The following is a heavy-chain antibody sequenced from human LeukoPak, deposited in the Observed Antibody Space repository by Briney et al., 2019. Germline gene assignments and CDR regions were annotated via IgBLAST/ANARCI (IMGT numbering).Heavy chain of an antibody. J-gene: IGHJ4*02. Sequence: ASVKVSCKASGYTFTSYYMHWVRQAPGQGLEWMGIINPSGGSTSYAQKFQGRVTMTRDTSTSTVYMELSILRSEDTAVYYCARDQLVTPYEYYFDYWGQGTLVTVSS. V-gene: IGHV1-46*01. CDR1: GYTFTSYY. CDR3: ARDQLVTPYEYYFDY. D-gene: IGHD4-23*01. CDR2: INPSGGST.